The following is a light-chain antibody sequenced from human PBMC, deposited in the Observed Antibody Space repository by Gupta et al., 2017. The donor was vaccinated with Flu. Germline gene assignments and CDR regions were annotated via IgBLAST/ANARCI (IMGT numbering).Light chain of an antibody. CDR1: QDISNY. V-gene: IGKV1-33*01. Sequence: DIQMTQSPSSLSASVGDRVTITCQASQDISNYLNWYQQKPGKAPKLLIYEASNLETGVTSRFSGSGSGTDFTCTISSMQPEDIATYYCQQKGSFGQGTKLEIK. J-gene: IGKJ2*04. CDR2: EAS. CDR3: QQKGS.